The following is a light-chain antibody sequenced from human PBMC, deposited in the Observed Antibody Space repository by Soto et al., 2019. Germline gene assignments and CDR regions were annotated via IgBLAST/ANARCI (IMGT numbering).Light chain of an antibody. Sequence: EIVMTQSPATLSVSPGERATVSCRASQSVRSNLAWYQQKPGQAPRLLIYGASNRATGIPDRFSGSGSGTDFTLTISRLEPEDFAVYYCQKYGSSPSGTFGQGTKVDIK. CDR3: QKYGSSPSGT. V-gene: IGKV3-20*01. CDR2: GAS. J-gene: IGKJ2*01. CDR1: QSVRSN.